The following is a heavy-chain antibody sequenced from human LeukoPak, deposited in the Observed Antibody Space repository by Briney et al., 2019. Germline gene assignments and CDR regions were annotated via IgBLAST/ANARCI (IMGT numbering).Heavy chain of an antibody. D-gene: IGHD2-2*01. J-gene: IGHJ4*02. CDR1: GGTFSSYA. Sequence: SVKVSCKASGGTFSSYAISWVRQAPGQGLEWMGGIIPIFGTANYAQKFQGRVTITADESTSTAYMELSSLRSEDTAVYYCARGSDCRSTSCYFDYWGQETLSPSPQ. V-gene: IGHV1-69*13. CDR3: ARGSDCRSTSCYFDY. CDR2: IIPIFGTA.